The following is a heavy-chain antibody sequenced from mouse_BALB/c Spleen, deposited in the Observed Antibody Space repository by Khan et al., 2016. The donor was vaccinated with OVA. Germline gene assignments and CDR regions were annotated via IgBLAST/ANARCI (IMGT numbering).Heavy chain of an antibody. J-gene: IGHJ4*01. Sequence: VQLKESGPRLVKPSQTLSLTCSVTGDSITSGFWNWIRKFPRNKFQYLGYITYSGNTYYNPSLKSRISITRDTSKSQYYLQLNSVTTEDTATYDCARSYGSWAMDYWGQGTSVTVSS. V-gene: IGHV3-8*02. D-gene: IGHD1-1*01. CDR3: ARSYGSWAMDY. CDR2: ITYSGNT. CDR1: GDSITSGF.